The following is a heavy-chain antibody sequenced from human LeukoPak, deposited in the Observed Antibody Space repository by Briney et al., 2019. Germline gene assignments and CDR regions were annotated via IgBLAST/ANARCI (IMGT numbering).Heavy chain of an antibody. Sequence: PGGSLRLSCAASGFTFSSYWMHWVRQAPGKGLVWVSRINSDGSSTSYADSVKGRFTISRDNAKNTLYLQMNSLRAEDTAVYYCARMQLDHDAFDIWGQGTMVTLSS. V-gene: IGHV3-74*01. CDR2: INSDGSST. CDR3: ARMQLDHDAFDI. J-gene: IGHJ3*02. D-gene: IGHD1-1*01. CDR1: GFTFSSYW.